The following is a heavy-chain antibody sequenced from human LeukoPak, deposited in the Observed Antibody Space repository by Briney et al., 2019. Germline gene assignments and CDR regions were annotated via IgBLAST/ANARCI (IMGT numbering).Heavy chain of an antibody. Sequence: QPGGSLRLSCAASGFTFSSYTMSWVRQAPGKGLEWVSVISDSGGSRYYADSVKGRFTISRDNSKNTLYLQMNSLRAEDTAVYYCAKKYQGAAGTQLSMDVWGKGTTVTVSS. CDR1: GFTFSSYT. CDR3: AKKYQGAAGTQLSMDV. J-gene: IGHJ6*03. D-gene: IGHD6-13*01. V-gene: IGHV3-23*01. CDR2: ISDSGGSR.